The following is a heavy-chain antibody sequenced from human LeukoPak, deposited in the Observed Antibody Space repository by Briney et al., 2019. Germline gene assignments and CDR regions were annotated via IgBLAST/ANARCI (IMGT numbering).Heavy chain of an antibody. D-gene: IGHD3-10*01. CDR1: GYTFTSYD. CDR2: MNPNSGNT. V-gene: IGHV1-8*03. Sequence: ASVKVSCKASGYTFTSYDINWVRQATGQGLEWMGWMNPNSGNTGYAQKFQGRVTITRNTSISTAYMELSSLRSEDTAVYYCARGPGREYYYYYMDVWGKGTTVTVSS. J-gene: IGHJ6*03. CDR3: ARGPGREYYYYYMDV.